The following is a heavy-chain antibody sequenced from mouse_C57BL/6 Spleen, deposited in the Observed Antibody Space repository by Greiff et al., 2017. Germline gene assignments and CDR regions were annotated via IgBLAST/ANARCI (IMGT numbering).Heavy chain of an antibody. J-gene: IGHJ1*03. CDR2: INPDSSTI. V-gene: IGHV4-1*01. Sequence: EVKLLQSGGGLVQPGGSLKLSCAASGIDFSRYWMSWVRRAPGKGLEWIGEINPDSSTINYEPSLKDKFIISRDKAKNTLYLQMSNVRSEDTALYYCARNDGYYDWYFEVWGTGTTVTVSS. CDR1: GIDFSRYW. CDR3: ARNDGYYDWYFEV. D-gene: IGHD2-3*01.